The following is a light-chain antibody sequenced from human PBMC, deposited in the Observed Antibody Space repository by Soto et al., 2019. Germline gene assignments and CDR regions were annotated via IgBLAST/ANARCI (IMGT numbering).Light chain of an antibody. Sequence: QSVLTQPPSVSGAPGQRVTISCTGSSSNIGAGYDVHWYQQLPGTAPKLLIYGNNNRPSGVPDRFSGSKSGTSASLAITGLQAEDEADYYCQSYDSSLSAVVFGGGTKLNVL. J-gene: IGLJ2*01. CDR2: GNN. V-gene: IGLV1-40*01. CDR1: SSNIGAGYD. CDR3: QSYDSSLSAVV.